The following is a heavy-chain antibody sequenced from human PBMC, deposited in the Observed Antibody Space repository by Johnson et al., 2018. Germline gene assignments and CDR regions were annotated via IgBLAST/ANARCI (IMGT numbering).Heavy chain of an antibody. Sequence: QVQLQESGPGLVKPSETLSLTCTGSGGSISSYYWSWIRQPPGKGLERIGYYCSGGITNYNPSLKSPVTMSLATSKNHYSLKLRSVIAADTAVYYCARETPGATEGLDVWGKGTTVTVSS. D-gene: IGHD1-26*01. CDR3: ARETPGATEGLDV. V-gene: IGHV4-59*01. CDR1: GGSISSYY. J-gene: IGHJ6*04. CDR2: YCSGGIT.